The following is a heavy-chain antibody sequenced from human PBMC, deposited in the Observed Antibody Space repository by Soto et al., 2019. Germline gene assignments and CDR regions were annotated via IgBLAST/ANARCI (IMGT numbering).Heavy chain of an antibody. CDR2: ISGSSGST. J-gene: IGHJ4*02. CDR3: AKNYFFDS. Sequence: GGSLRLSCAASGFTFSNYALTWVRQAPGKGLEWVSAISGSSGSTYYADSVKGRFTISRDNSKNTLYLQLNSLRAEDTALYYCAKNYFFDSWGQGTLVTVSS. CDR1: GFTFSNYA. V-gene: IGHV3-23*01.